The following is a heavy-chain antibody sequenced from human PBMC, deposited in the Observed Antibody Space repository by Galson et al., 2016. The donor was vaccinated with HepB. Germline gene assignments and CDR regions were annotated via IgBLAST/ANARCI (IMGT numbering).Heavy chain of an antibody. V-gene: IGHV3-21*01. CDR3: ARSPAYGDYLPLYFDL. J-gene: IGHJ2*01. CDR2: ISTNSDYI. CDR1: EFTFSTCS. D-gene: IGHD4-17*01. Sequence: SLRLSCAASEFTFSTCSLNWVRQAPGKGLEWVSSISTNSDYIYYADSVKGRFTISRDDARNSLYLQMNSLRAEDTAVYYCARSPAYGDYLPLYFDLWGRGTLATVSS.